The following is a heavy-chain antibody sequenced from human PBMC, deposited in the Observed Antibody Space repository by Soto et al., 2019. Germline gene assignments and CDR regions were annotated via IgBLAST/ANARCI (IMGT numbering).Heavy chain of an antibody. CDR1: GFTISNNY. Sequence: EVQLVESGGGLVQPGGSLRLSCAASGFTISNNYMSWVRQAPGKGLEWVSVIYTGGSTYHADSVKGRFTISRDNSKNTLFLQMNSLRAEDTAVYYCARTNYGSGSYPHYYWGQGTLVTVSP. J-gene: IGHJ4*02. CDR3: ARTNYGSGSYPHYY. CDR2: IYTGGST. V-gene: IGHV3-66*01. D-gene: IGHD3-10*01.